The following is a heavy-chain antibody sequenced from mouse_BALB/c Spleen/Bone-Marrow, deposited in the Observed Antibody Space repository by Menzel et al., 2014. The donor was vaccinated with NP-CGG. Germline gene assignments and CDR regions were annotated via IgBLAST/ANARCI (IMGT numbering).Heavy chain of an antibody. D-gene: IGHD1-1*01. V-gene: IGHV1-20*02. J-gene: IGHJ1*01. Sequence: EVQLQQSGPELVKPGASVKISCKASGYSFTGYFMNWVMQSHGKSLEWIGRINPYNGDTFYNQKFKGKATLTVDKSSSIAHMELRSLASEDSAVYYCAREGGYYYGSSPYFNVWGAGTTVTVSS. CDR3: AREGGYYYGSSPYFNV. CDR2: INPYNGDT. CDR1: GYSFTGYF.